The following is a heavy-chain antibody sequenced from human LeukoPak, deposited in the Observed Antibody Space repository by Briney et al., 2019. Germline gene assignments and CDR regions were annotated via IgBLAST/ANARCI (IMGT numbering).Heavy chain of an antibody. Sequence: ASVKVSCKASGYTFTGYYMHWVRQAPGQGLEWMGWINPNSGGTNYAQKFQGRVTMTRDTSISTAYMELSRLRSDDTAVYYCARDNRGYCSSTSCQNWFDPWGQGTLVTVSS. CDR2: INPNSGGT. V-gene: IGHV1-2*02. CDR1: GYTFTGYY. CDR3: ARDNRGYCSSTSCQNWFDP. D-gene: IGHD2-2*01. J-gene: IGHJ5*02.